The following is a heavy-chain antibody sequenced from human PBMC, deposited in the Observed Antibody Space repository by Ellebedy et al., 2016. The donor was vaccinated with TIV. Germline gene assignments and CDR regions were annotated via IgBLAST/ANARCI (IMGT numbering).Heavy chain of an antibody. J-gene: IGHJ4*02. CDR2: ISDSSSYI. D-gene: IGHD2-2*01. Sequence: GGSLRLXCAASEFTFSMYSMNWVRRAPGKGLEWVASISDSSSYIYYADSVKGRFTISRDNAKYSLYLQMNSLRAEDTAVYYCARADTGYCSGTSCFLDLDYWGQGTLVTVSS. CDR3: ARADTGYCSGTSCFLDLDY. CDR1: EFTFSMYS. V-gene: IGHV3-21*01.